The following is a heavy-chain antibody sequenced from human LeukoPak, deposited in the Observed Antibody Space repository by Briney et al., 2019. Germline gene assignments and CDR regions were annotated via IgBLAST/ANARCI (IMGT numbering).Heavy chain of an antibody. V-gene: IGHV1-8*01. CDR2: MNPNSGNT. Sequence: GASVKVSCKASGYTFTSYDINWVRQATGQGLEWMGWMNPNSGNTGYAQKFQGRVTMTRNTSISTVYMELSSLRSEDTAVYYCAKEGRLGELSLDYWGQGTLVTVSS. D-gene: IGHD3-16*02. CDR3: AKEGRLGELSLDY. J-gene: IGHJ4*02. CDR1: GYTFTSYD.